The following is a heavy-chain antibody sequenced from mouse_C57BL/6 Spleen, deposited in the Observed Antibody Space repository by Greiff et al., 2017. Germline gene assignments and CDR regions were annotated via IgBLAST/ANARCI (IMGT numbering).Heavy chain of an antibody. V-gene: IGHV1-54*01. CDR3: ARARSSDYFDY. J-gene: IGHJ2*01. CDR1: GYAFTNYL. Sequence: VQLQPSGAELVRPGTSVKVSCKASGYAFTNYLIEWVKQRPGQGLEWIGVINPGSGGTNYNEKFKGKATLTADKSSSTAYMQLSSLTSEDSAVYFCARARSSDYFDYWGQGTTLTVSS. CDR2: INPGSGGT. D-gene: IGHD1-1*01.